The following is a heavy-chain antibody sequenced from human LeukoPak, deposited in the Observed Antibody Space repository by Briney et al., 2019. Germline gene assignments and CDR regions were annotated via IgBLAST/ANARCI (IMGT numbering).Heavy chain of an antibody. D-gene: IGHD3-10*01. Sequence: GGSLRLSCAASGFTFSSYGMHWVRQAPGKGLEWVAVIWYDGSNKYYADSVKGRFTISRDNSKNTLYLQMNSLRAEDTAVYYCARSPRGAPGYFDYWGQGTLVTVSS. CDR2: IWYDGSNK. CDR3: ARSPRGAPGYFDY. CDR1: GFTFSSYG. J-gene: IGHJ4*02. V-gene: IGHV3-33*01.